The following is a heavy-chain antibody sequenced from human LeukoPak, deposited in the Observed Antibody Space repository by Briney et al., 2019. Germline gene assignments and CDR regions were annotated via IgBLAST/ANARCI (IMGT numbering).Heavy chain of an antibody. CDR3: AKAGFYADYFQH. V-gene: IGHV3-30*02. CDR2: IRSDGSNK. J-gene: IGHJ1*01. CDR1: GFSFSSYG. Sequence: GGSLRLSCAGSGFSFSSYGMHWVRQAPGKGLEWMAFIRSDGSNKYYADSVKGRFTISRDNAKNSLYLQMNSLRAEDTAVYYCAKAGFYADYFQHWGQGTLVTVSS. D-gene: IGHD2/OR15-2a*01.